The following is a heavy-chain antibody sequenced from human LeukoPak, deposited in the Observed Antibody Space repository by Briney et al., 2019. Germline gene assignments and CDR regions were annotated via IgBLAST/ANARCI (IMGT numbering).Heavy chain of an antibody. Sequence: ASVKVSCKTSGYPFSDYYIHWIRQASGQGLESMGWINPKNGDTKYAQRSQGRLTITMDASIDTVYMELRSLRYDDTAVYYCARLSALWGQGTLVTVSS. V-gene: IGHV1-2*02. CDR3: ARLSAL. J-gene: IGHJ4*02. CDR2: INPKNGDT. CDR1: GYPFSDYY.